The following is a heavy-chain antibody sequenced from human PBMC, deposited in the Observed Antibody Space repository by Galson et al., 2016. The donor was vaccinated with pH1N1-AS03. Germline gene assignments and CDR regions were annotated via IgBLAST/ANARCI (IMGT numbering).Heavy chain of an antibody. Sequence: QSGAEVTKLGESLRISCKGSGYSFTGYWISWVRQMPGKGLEWMGRTDPSNSYTNYSPSFQGHVTISADESISTSYLQWSSLTASDTAMYYCARVSCSSTTCSPYYFGMDVWGQGTTVIVSS. J-gene: IGHJ6*02. D-gene: IGHD2-2*01. CDR2: TDPSNSYT. CDR3: ARVSCSSTTCSPYYFGMDV. CDR1: GYSFTGYW. V-gene: IGHV5-10-1*01.